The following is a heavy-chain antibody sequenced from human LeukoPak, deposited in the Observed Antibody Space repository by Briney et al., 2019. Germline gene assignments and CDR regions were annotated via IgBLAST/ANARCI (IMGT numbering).Heavy chain of an antibody. J-gene: IGHJ6*03. CDR3: ARERGGDQLRFLSYYMDV. CDR2: IYTSGST. CDR1: GGSISSGSYY. D-gene: IGHD3-3*01. Sequence: SETLSLTCTVSGGSISSGSYYWSWIRQPAGKGLEWIGRIYTSGSTSYNPSLKSRVTMSVDTSKNQFSLKLSSVTAADTAVYYCARERGGDQLRFLSYYMDVWGKGTTVTVSS. V-gene: IGHV4-61*02.